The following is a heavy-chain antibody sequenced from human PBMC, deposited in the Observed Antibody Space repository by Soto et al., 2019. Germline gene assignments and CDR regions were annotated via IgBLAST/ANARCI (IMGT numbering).Heavy chain of an antibody. Sequence: GASVKVSCKASGYTFTSYYMHWVRQAPGQGLEWMGIINPSGGSTSYARKFQGRVTMTRDTSTSTVYMELSSLRSEDTAVYYCAREGDYDSSGLLYYYGMDVWGQGTTVTVSS. D-gene: IGHD3-22*01. V-gene: IGHV1-46*01. J-gene: IGHJ6*02. CDR1: GYTFTSYY. CDR3: AREGDYDSSGLLYYYGMDV. CDR2: INPSGGST.